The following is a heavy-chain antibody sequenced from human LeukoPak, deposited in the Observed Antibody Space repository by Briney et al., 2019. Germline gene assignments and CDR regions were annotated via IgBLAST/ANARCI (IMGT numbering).Heavy chain of an antibody. Sequence: PGGSLRLSCAASGFTFSSYAMHWVRQAPGKGLEWVAVISYDGSNKYYADSVKGRFTISRDNSKNTLYLQMNSLRAEDTALYYCAKDSDGSAAGEIDYWGQGTLVTVSS. V-gene: IGHV3-30*04. CDR2: ISYDGSNK. CDR3: AKDSDGSAAGEIDY. CDR1: GFTFSSYA. D-gene: IGHD6-13*01. J-gene: IGHJ4*02.